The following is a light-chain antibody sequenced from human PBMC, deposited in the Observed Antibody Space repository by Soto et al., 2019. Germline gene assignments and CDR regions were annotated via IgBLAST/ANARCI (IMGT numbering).Light chain of an antibody. CDR3: SSYTSSGTLV. J-gene: IGLJ1*01. V-gene: IGLV2-14*01. CDR1: SSDLGGYNY. Sequence: QSALTQPASVSGSPGQSITVSCTGTSSDLGGYNYVSWYQHHPGKAPKLMIYEVSNRPSGVSNRFSGSKSGNTASLAISGLQAEDEADYYCSSYTSSGTLVFGTGTRSPS. CDR2: EVS.